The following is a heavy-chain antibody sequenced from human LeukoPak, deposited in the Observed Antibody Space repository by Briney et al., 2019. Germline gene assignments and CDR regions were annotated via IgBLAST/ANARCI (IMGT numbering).Heavy chain of an antibody. CDR3: ARNSAYHFWSGYYLGGVDP. CDR2: THVTGTP. V-gene: IGHV3-66*01. J-gene: IGHJ5*02. D-gene: IGHD3-3*01. Sequence: GESLRLSWVASGFTASSSYMSWVSQAPGKGLEWISVTHVTGTPKYADAVTGTFTISRDNSKNTVDLQMNKLRPEDTAVYYCARNSAYHFWSGYYLGGVDPWGQGTLVTVSS. CDR1: GFTASSSY.